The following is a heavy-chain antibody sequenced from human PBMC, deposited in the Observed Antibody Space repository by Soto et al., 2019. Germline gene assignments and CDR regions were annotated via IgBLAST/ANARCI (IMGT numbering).Heavy chain of an antibody. V-gene: IGHV3-7*02. CDR1: GFTLSSYW. CDR3: ASRSIVVAGRDY. D-gene: IGHD6-19*01. CDR2: IKQDGSEK. Sequence: EVQLVESGGGLVQPGGSLRLSYAASGFTLSSYWMTWVRQAPGKGLEWVANIKQDGSEKYYVDSVKGRFTISRDNAKNSVYLQMSSLRAEDTAVYYCASRSIVVAGRDYWGQGTLVTVSS. J-gene: IGHJ4*02.